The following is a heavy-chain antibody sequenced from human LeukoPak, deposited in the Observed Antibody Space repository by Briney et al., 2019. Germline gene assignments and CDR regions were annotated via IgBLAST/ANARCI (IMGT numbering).Heavy chain of an antibody. CDR1: GYSFTNYW. V-gene: IGHV5-51*01. J-gene: IGHJ4*02. D-gene: IGHD3-22*01. CDR2: IYPGDSDT. Sequence: GESLKISCKGSGYSFTNYWIGWVRQMPGKGLEWMGIIYPGDSDTRYSPSFQGQVTISVDKSISTAYLQWSSLKASDTAMYYCARNSYRGYYYESSGTDYWGQGTLVTVSS. CDR3: ARNSYRGYYYESSGTDY.